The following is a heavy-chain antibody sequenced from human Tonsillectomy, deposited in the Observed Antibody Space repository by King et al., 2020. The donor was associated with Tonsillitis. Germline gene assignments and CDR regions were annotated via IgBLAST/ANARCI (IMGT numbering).Heavy chain of an antibody. V-gene: IGHV3-15*01. Sequence: VQLVESGGGLVKPGGSLRLSCAASGFPFSNAWMSWVRQAPGKGLEWVGRIKSKIDGGTTDYTTPGKGRFTISRDDSKNTLHLQMNSLKTEDTAVYFCTTGRNTRTREVRPSCYYYGMDVGGQGTTVTVSS. J-gene: IGHJ6*02. CDR3: TTGRNTRTREVRPSCYYYGMDV. D-gene: IGHD3-10*01. CDR1: GFPFSNAW. CDR2: IKSKIDGGTT.